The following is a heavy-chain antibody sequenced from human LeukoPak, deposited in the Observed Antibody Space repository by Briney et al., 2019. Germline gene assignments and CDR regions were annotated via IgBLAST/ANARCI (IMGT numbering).Heavy chain of an antibody. Sequence: GASVKVSCKASGYIFTSYFMHWVRQAPGQGLEWMGWINPNNGGTDYAQKFQGRVTMTRDTSISTAYMEMSRLRSDDTAVYYCARGGLIVTTIFSAFDIWGQGTMVTVSS. CDR3: ARGGLIVTTIFSAFDI. J-gene: IGHJ3*02. D-gene: IGHD5-12*01. CDR2: INPNNGGT. CDR1: GYIFTSYF. V-gene: IGHV1-2*02.